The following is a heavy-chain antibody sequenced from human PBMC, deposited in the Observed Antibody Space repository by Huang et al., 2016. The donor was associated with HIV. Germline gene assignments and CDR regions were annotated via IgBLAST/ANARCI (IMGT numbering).Heavy chain of an antibody. CDR1: GGSITDPSYY. V-gene: IGHV4-39*01. Sequence: QLQLQESGPGLVKPSETLSLTCTVSGGSITDPSYYWGWIRQSPGQGREWICSIYYDGSTYFNPSLERRVTLSVHTSKNQGSLKMRAVTAADTAAYYCARHRIRAAAGVGWFDPWGQGTLVSVSS. CDR2: IYYDGST. J-gene: IGHJ5*02. CDR3: ARHRIRAAAGVGWFDP. D-gene: IGHD6-19*01.